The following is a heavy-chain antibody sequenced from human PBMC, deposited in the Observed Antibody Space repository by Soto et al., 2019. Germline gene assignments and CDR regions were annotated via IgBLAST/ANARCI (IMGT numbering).Heavy chain of an antibody. D-gene: IGHD5-18*01. CDR1: GYSFTDYG. Sequence: VSCPASGYSFTDYGIHWVRQAPGQGLEWMGWISTYNGNTNYAQKFQGRVTMTTDTSISTAYMELSRLRSDDTAVYYCARSGGYSYGNFDDWGQGTLVTVSS. CDR3: ARSGGYSYGNFDD. CDR2: ISTYNGNT. V-gene: IGHV1-18*01. J-gene: IGHJ4*02.